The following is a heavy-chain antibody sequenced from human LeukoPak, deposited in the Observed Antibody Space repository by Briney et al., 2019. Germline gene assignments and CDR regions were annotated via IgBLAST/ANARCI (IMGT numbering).Heavy chain of an antibody. D-gene: IGHD3-22*01. Sequence: PGGSLRLSCAASGFNFSNYAMHWVRQAPGKGLEWVAVISYEGNNKYYADSVKGRFTISRDNSKNKQYLQMNSLRAEDTAVYYCAKDSSGDSIGYYLNWFDPWGQGTLVTVSS. CDR3: AKDSSGDSIGYYLNWFDP. CDR2: ISYEGNNK. J-gene: IGHJ5*02. CDR1: GFNFSNYA. V-gene: IGHV3-30*04.